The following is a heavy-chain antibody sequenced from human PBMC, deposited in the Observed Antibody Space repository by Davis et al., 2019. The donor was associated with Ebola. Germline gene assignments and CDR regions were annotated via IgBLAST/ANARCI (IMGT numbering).Heavy chain of an antibody. Sequence: GGSLRLSCKGSGYSFTTYWIAWVRQTPAKGLEWMGIIHPGDSDTRYSPSFEGQVTISVDRSISTAYLQWSSLKASDTALYYCARQASLYGNIDYWGQGTLVTVSS. J-gene: IGHJ4*02. CDR3: ARQASLYGNIDY. CDR2: IHPGDSDT. CDR1: GYSFTTYW. D-gene: IGHD2/OR15-2a*01. V-gene: IGHV5-51*01.